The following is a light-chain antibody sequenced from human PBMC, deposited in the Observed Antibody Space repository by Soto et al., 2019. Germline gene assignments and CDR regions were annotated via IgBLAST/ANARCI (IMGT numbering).Light chain of an antibody. V-gene: IGKV3-15*01. CDR3: QRYSDWPPWT. CDR1: QSVYTK. CDR2: DAS. J-gene: IGKJ1*01. Sequence: EIVLAQSPATLSVSPGDRATLSCRASQSVYTKLAWFQQKPGQAPRLLIYDASIRATGIPDRFIGGGSGTEFTLTITSLQSEDFAVYYCQRYSDWPPWTFGQGTKVDIK.